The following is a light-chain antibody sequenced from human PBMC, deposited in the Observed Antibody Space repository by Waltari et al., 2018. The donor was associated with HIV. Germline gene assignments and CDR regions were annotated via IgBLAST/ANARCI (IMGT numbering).Light chain of an antibody. CDR3: HHYNNWRET. V-gene: IGKV3-15*01. J-gene: IGKJ1*01. Sequence: PAPXSVSPGEXATXXXXXXXGVXSNLVWYQHKPGQTPRLLIXXXXXXAXDIPARFSGSGSGTEFTLTLSSLQXXDFXXXYXHHYNNWRETFGQGTKVEIK. CDR1: XGVXSN. CDR2: XXX.